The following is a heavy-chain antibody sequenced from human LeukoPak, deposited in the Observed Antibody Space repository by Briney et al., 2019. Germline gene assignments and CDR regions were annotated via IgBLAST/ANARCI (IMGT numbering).Heavy chain of an antibody. D-gene: IGHD2-21*02. V-gene: IGHV4-59*08. CDR1: GGSISSYY. CDR2: IYYKGIT. CDR3: ARLVAVTGTVDWFDP. J-gene: IGHJ5*02. Sequence: SETLSLTCTVSGGSISSYYWSWIRQPPGKGLEWIGYIYYKGITNYNPSLKSRVTISLDTSKSQFSLKLSSVTAADTAVYYCARLVAVTGTVDWFDPWGQGTVVTVSS.